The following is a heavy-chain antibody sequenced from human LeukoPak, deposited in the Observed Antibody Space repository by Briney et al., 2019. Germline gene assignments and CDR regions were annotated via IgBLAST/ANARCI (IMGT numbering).Heavy chain of an antibody. CDR2: IKQGGSEK. D-gene: IGHD4-17*01. V-gene: IGHV3-7*01. J-gene: IGHJ4*02. CDR1: GFIFSSHW. Sequence: GGSLRLSCAASGFIFSSHWMSWVRQAPGKGLEFVASIKQGGSEKYYADSVKGRFTISRDNAKNSLNLQMNSLSAGDTAVYYCARGPNYGDRVDYVDSWGQGTKVTVSS. CDR3: ARGPNYGDRVDYVDS.